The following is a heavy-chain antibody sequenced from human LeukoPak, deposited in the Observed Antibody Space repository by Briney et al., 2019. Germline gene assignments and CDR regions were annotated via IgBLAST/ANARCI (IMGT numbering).Heavy chain of an antibody. CDR3: AREMGGYPFDY. D-gene: IGHD5-12*01. J-gene: IGHJ4*02. CDR1: GFTFSSYG. Sequence: GGSLRLSCAASGFTFSSYGMNWVRQAPGKGLEWVSSISGNGGSTYYADSVKGRFTISRDNAKNSLYLQMNSLRAEDTAVYYCAREMGGYPFDYWGQGTLVTVSS. CDR2: ISGNGGST. V-gene: IGHV3-23*01.